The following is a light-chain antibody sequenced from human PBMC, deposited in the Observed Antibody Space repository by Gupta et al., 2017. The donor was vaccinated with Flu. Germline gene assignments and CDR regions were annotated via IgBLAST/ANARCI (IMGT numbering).Light chain of an antibody. V-gene: IGLV3-19*01. Sequence: SSELTQDPAVSVALGQTVRITCQGDSLRTFYPSWYQQKPGQAPILVIYGKNNRPSGIPDRFSGSTSGNTASLTITGAQAEDEADYYCNSRDSSDNRLGVFGGGTKLTVL. CDR3: NSRDSSDNRLGV. CDR1: SLRTFY. CDR2: GKN. J-gene: IGLJ3*02.